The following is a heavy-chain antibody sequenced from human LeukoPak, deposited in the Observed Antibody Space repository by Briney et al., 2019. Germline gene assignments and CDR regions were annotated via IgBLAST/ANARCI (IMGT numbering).Heavy chain of an antibody. D-gene: IGHD4-17*01. V-gene: IGHV4-31*03. CDR1: GGSFSSGGYY. CDR2: TSYSGST. Sequence: SQTLSPTCTVSGGSFSSGGYYWSWIRQHPGKGLEWIAYTSYSGSTYYNPSLQSRVTMSVDTSKNQFSLKLSSVTAADTAIYYCARVNYGDSSFDYWGQGNLVTVSS. J-gene: IGHJ4*02. CDR3: ARVNYGDSSFDY.